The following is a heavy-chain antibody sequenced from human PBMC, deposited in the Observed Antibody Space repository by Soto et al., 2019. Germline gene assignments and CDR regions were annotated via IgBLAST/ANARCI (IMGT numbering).Heavy chain of an antibody. D-gene: IGHD3-22*01. CDR3: VRGQSSEIDY. V-gene: IGHV3-21*01. J-gene: IGHJ4*02. Sequence: LVKGRFTISRDNAKNSLYLQMNSLRVEDTAVYYCVRGQSSEIDYWGQGTLVTVSS.